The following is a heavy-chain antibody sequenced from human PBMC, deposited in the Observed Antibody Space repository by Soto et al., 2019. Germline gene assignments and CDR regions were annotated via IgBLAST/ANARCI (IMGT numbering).Heavy chain of an antibody. V-gene: IGHV4-30-4*01. J-gene: IGHJ6*02. D-gene: IGHD4-17*01. CDR3: ARVPIGDYGGKRYYYGMDV. CDR2: IYYSGST. Sequence: PSETLSLTCTVSGGSISSGDYYWSWIRQPPGKGLEWIGYIYYSGSTYYNPSLKSRVTISVDTSKNQFSLKLSSVTAADTAVYYCARVPIGDYGGKRYYYGMDVWGQRTTVTFSS. CDR1: GGSISSGDYY.